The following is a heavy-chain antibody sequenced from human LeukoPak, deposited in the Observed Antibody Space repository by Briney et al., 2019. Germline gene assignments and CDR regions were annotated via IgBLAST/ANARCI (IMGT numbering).Heavy chain of an antibody. J-gene: IGHJ4*02. CDR3: ANYRSRYSGYEN. Sequence: GGSLGLSCAASGFTVSSSYMSWVRQAPGKGLEWVSVTYSGGSTYFADSVKGRFTISRDSSKNTLFLQMNSLRAEDTAVYYCANYRSRYSGYENWGQGTLVTVSS. CDR2: TYSGGST. CDR1: GFTVSSSY. D-gene: IGHD1-26*01. V-gene: IGHV3-66*01.